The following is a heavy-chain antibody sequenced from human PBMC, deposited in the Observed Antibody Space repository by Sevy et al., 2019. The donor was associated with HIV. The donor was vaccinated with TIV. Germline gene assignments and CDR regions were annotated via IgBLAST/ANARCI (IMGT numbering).Heavy chain of an antibody. V-gene: IGHV3-23*01. CDR1: GFTSTPYA. J-gene: IGHJ3*01. CDR2: ISGSGAIT. CDR3: AKDRYYFDSSGYYYHHDAFDV. Sequence: GGSLRLSCATSGFTSTPYAVAWVRQAPGKGLEWVTAISGSGAITYYADSRKARLIISRDRTNNTVYLQMKRLRDEDTALYYCAKDRYYFDSSGYYYHHDAFDVWGRGTMVTVSS. D-gene: IGHD3-22*01.